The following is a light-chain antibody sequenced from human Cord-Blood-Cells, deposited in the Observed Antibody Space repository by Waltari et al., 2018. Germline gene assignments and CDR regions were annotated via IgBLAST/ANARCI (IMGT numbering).Light chain of an antibody. Sequence: DIQMTQSPSSLSASVGDRVTITCQASQDISNYLNWYQQKPGKAPKLLIYDASNLETGVPSRFSGSGSWTDFTFTISSLQPENIATYYCQQYDNLPITFDQGTRLEIK. J-gene: IGKJ5*01. CDR3: QQYDNLPIT. CDR1: QDISNY. V-gene: IGKV1-33*01. CDR2: DAS.